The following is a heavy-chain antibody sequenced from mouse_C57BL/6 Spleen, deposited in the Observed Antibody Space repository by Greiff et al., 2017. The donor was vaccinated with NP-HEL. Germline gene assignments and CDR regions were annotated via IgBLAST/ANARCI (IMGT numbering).Heavy chain of an antibody. CDR2: ISNGGGST. CDR1: GFSFSDYY. Sequence: VQLKESGGGLVQPGGSLKLSCAASGFSFSDYYMYWVRQTPEERLEWVAYISNGGGSTYYPDTVKGRFTISRDNAKNTLYLQMSRLKSEDTAMYYCARPYYGNYAFAYWGQGTLVTVSA. J-gene: IGHJ3*01. CDR3: ARPYYGNYAFAY. V-gene: IGHV5-12*01. D-gene: IGHD2-10*01.